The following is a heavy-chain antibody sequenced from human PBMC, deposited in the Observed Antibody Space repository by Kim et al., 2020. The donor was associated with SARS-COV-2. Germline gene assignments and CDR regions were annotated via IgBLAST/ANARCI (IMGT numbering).Heavy chain of an antibody. CDR3: AKAPADGDYYY. D-gene: IGHD4-17*01. CDR2: IWYDGSNK. Sequence: LSLTCAASGFLFRNSGMHWVRQAPGKGLEWVAVIWYDGSNKYYADSVKGRFTISRDNSKNTLYLQMNSLRAEDTAVYYCAKAPADGDYYYWGQGTLVTVSS. V-gene: IGHV3-33*06. CDR1: GFLFRNSG. J-gene: IGHJ4*02.